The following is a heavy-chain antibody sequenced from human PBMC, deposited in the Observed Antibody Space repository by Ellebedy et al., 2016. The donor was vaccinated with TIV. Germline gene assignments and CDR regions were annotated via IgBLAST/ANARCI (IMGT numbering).Heavy chain of an antibody. J-gene: IGHJ4*02. D-gene: IGHD2-15*01. CDR3: AKGCGGSCYWEAY. CDR1: GFTFSNYV. V-gene: IGHV3-23*01. CDR2: MSGGVGNT. Sequence: PGGSLRLSCAASGFTFSNYVMSWVRQAPGKGLEWVSSMSGGVGNTYYADSVKGRFTISRDNSKNTLYLQMNSLRAEDTAVYYCAKGCGGSCYWEAYWGQGTLVTVSS.